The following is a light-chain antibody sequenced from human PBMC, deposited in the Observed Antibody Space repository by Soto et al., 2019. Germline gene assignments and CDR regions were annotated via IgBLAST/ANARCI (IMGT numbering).Light chain of an antibody. CDR1: QSISSY. Sequence: DIQMTQSPSSLSASVGDRVTITCRASQSISSYLNWYQQKPGKAPKLLIYAASSLQSGVPSRFSGSGSGTDFTITISSLQPEDFATYFCQQSYRTPRAFGPGTKVDIK. J-gene: IGKJ3*01. CDR3: QQSYRTPRA. CDR2: AAS. V-gene: IGKV1-39*01.